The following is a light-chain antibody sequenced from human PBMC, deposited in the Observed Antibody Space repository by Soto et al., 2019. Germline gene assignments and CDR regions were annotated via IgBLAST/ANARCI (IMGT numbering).Light chain of an antibody. V-gene: IGKV3-15*01. CDR1: QSVSSN. Sequence: EIVLTQSPGTLSVSPGERATLSCRASQSVSSNLAWYQQKPGQAPRLLIYGASTRATGIPATFSGSGCGAEFSLTTRSLQSQDFVVYAGQQYMNWPQWTFGQGTKVDIK. CDR3: QQYMNWPQWT. J-gene: IGKJ1*01. CDR2: GAS.